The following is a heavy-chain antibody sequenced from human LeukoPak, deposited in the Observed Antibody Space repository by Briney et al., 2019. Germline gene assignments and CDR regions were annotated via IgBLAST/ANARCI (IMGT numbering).Heavy chain of an antibody. V-gene: IGHV3-33*01. D-gene: IGHD3-10*01. CDR1: GFTFSRDG. Sequence: GGSLRLSCAASGFTFSRDGMHWVRQARGKGLEWVAVIWYDGSKKYYADSVKGRFTISRDNSKNSLFLQLSSLRAEDTAVYYCVRDRGWYHFDLWGQGTLVTVSS. CDR2: IWYDGSKK. J-gene: IGHJ4*02. CDR3: VRDRGWYHFDL.